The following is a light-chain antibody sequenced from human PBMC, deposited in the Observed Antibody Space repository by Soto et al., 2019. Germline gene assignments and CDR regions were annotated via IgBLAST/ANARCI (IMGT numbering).Light chain of an antibody. CDR3: QLYNSWRPWM. Sequence: EVVMTQSPATLSVSPGERATLSCRASQSVSSNLAWYQQKPGQAPRLLIYGASTRATGIPARFSGSASGTEFTLTISSLQSQDFAVYYSQLYNSWRPWMFGDGTKVE. CDR1: QSVSSN. J-gene: IGKJ1*01. CDR2: GAS. V-gene: IGKV3-15*01.